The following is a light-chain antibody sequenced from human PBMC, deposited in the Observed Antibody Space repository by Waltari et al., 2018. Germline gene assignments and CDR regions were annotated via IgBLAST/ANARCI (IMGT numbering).Light chain of an antibody. CDR3: CSYTSSTTLV. V-gene: IGLV2-14*01. J-gene: IGLJ2*01. CDR1: SSHVGGYNF. Sequence: QSALTQPAPVSGSPGQSITISRTGPSSHVGGYNFLPWYQQHPGKTRKLMIYQVIKRPAGVSILFSGSKSGSTASLTISGRQAEDEADYYCCSYTSSTTLVFGGGTKLTVL. CDR2: QVI.